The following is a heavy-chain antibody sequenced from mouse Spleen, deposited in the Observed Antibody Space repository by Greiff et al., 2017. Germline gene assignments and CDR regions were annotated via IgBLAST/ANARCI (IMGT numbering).Heavy chain of an antibody. Sequence: EVQGVESGGGLVKLGGSLKLSCAASGFTFSSYAMSWVRQTPEKRLEWVATISSGGGNTYYPDSVKGRFTISRDNAKNTLYLQMSSLKSEDTAMYYCAREPYYYGLDYWGQGTTLTVSS. CDR2: ISSGGGNT. D-gene: IGHD1-1*01. V-gene: IGHV5-9-3*01. CDR1: GFTFSSYA. J-gene: IGHJ2*01. CDR3: AREPYYYGLDY.